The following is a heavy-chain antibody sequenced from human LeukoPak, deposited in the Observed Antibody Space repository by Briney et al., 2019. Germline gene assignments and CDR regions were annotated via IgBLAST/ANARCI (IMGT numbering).Heavy chain of an antibody. J-gene: IGHJ4*02. D-gene: IGHD3-10*01. CDR2: ISGSGDNT. Sequence: PGGSLRLSCAASGFTFSSYWMHWVRQAPGKGLEWVSSISGSGDNTYYADSVKGRFTFSRDNSKDTLYLQMNSLRAEDTAVYYCARGGYYGSGTYYSPTSPHWGQGTLVTVSS. CDR1: GFTFSSYW. CDR3: ARGGYYGSGTYYSPTSPH. V-gene: IGHV3-23*01.